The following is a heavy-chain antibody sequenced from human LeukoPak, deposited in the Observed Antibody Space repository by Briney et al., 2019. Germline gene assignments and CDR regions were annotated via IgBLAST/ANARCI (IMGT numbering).Heavy chain of an antibody. CDR3: ANLYSSSSGISPAGAFDI. D-gene: IGHD6-6*01. J-gene: IGHJ3*02. Sequence: GGSLRLSCAASGFTFSSYGMHWVRQAPGKGLEWVAFIRYDGSNKYYADSVKGRFTISRDNSKNTLYLQMNSLRAEDTAVYYCANLYSSSSGISPAGAFDIWGQGTMVTVSS. V-gene: IGHV3-30*02. CDR2: IRYDGSNK. CDR1: GFTFSSYG.